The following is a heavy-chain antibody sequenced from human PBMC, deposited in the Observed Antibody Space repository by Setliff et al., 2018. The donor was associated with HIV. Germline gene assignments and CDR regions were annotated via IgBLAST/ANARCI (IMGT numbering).Heavy chain of an antibody. CDR3: ATWTRAETSENFQH. Sequence: PSETLSLTCTVSGGSISSSSYYWGWIRQPPGKGLEWIGTIYYSGNTYYNPSLKSRVTISVDTSKNQISLKLSSVTAADTAMYYCATWTRAETSENFQHWGQGTLVTVSS. J-gene: IGHJ1*01. CDR2: IYYSGNT. V-gene: IGHV4-39*01. D-gene: IGHD4-17*01. CDR1: GGSISSSSYY.